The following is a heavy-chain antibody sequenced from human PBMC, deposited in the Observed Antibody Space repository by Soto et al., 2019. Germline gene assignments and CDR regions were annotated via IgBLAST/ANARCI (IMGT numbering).Heavy chain of an antibody. D-gene: IGHD2-15*01. CDR1: GIDLENYG. CDR2: ISSDGTTK. Sequence: QVQLVESGGGVVHPGRSLRLSCVASGIDLENYGIHWVRQAPGAGLEWLAVISSDGTTKSYIDSVRGRFTISRDNFRSTVFLQLNSLRRAHTAMYSCVKAGGGVRYTYNSSGDAWGHGTQVTVSS. V-gene: IGHV3-30*18. J-gene: IGHJ4*01. CDR3: VKAGGGVRYTYNSSGDA.